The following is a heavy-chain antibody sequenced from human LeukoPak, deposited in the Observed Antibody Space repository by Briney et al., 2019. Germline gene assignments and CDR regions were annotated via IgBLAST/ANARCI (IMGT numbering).Heavy chain of an antibody. Sequence: ASVKVSCKASGYTFTSYGISWVRQAPGQGLEWMGWISAYNGNTNYAQKLQGRVTMTTDTSTSTAYMELRSLRSDDTAVYYCARGPRLRYYYYYMDVWGKGTTVTVSS. V-gene: IGHV1-18*01. J-gene: IGHJ6*03. CDR1: GYTFTSYG. CDR3: ARGPRLRYYYYYMDV. D-gene: IGHD6-19*01. CDR2: ISAYNGNT.